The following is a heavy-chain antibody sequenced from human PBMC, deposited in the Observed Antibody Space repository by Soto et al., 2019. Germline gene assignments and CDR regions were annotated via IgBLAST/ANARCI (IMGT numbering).Heavy chain of an antibody. Sequence: SEKVSCKASGGNFSSSAISWVRQAPGQGLEWMGGIIPIFGTANYAQRFQGRVTFTADKSTSTAYMELSSLRSEDTAVYYCARVRSDSWGKYYYDTIGMDVWGQGTTVTVS. CDR1: GGNFSSSA. V-gene: IGHV1-69*06. CDR2: IIPIFGTA. D-gene: IGHD3-22*01. CDR3: ARVRSDSWGKYYYDTIGMDV. J-gene: IGHJ6*02.